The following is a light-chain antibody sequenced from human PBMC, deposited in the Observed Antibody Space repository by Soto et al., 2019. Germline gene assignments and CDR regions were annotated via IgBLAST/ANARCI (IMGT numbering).Light chain of an antibody. V-gene: IGKV3-11*01. CDR1: QSVSSY. CDR2: DAS. Sequence: EIVLTQSPATLSLSPGERATLSCRASQSVSSYLAWYHQKPGQAPRLLIYDASNRATGIPARFSGSGSGTDFTLTISSLEPEDFAVYYCQQRSNWPPVLTFGGGTKVEIK. CDR3: QQRSNWPPVLT. J-gene: IGKJ4*01.